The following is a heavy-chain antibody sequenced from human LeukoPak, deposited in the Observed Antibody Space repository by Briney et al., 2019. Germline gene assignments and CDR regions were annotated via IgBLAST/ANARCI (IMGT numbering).Heavy chain of an antibody. CDR1: GFTFSSYG. CDR2: ICYDGSNK. V-gene: IGHV3-33*01. CDR3: ARDILTGYYMAFDI. Sequence: PGGSLRLSCAASGFTFSSYGMHWVRQAPGKGLEWVAVICYDGSNKYYADSVKARFTISRDNSNNTMYLQMNSLRAEDTAVYYCARDILTGYYMAFDIWGQGTMVTVSS. D-gene: IGHD3-9*01. J-gene: IGHJ3*02.